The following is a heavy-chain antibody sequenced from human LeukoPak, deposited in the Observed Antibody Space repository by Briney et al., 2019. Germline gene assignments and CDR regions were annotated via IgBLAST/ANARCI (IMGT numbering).Heavy chain of an antibody. Sequence: ASVKVSCKASGYTFTGYYMHWVRQAPGQGLEWMGWINPNSGGTNYAQKFQGRVTMTRDTSISTAYMELSRPRSDDTAVYYCARGLLRFLEWLGDYWGQGTLVTVSS. CDR2: INPNSGGT. J-gene: IGHJ4*02. D-gene: IGHD3-3*01. CDR1: GYTFTGYY. CDR3: ARGLLRFLEWLGDY. V-gene: IGHV1-2*02.